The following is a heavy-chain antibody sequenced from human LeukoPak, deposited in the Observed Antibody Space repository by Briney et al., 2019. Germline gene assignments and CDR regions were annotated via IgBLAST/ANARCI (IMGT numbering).Heavy chain of an antibody. J-gene: IGHJ4*02. CDR2: IRYDGSNK. D-gene: IGHD6-13*01. V-gene: IGHV3-30*02. CDR3: ARVRYSSSWFFDY. CDR1: GFTFSSYG. Sequence: PGGSLRLSCAASGFTFSSYGMHWVRQAPGKGLEWVAFIRYDGSNKYYADSVKGRFTISRDNAKNSLYLQMNSLRAEDTAVYYCARVRYSSSWFFDYWGQGTLVTVSS.